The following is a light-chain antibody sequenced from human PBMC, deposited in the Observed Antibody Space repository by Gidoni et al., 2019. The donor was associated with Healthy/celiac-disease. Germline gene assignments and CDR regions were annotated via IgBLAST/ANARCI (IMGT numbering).Light chain of an antibody. Sequence: VLTNAHSASGRTGQRITISCSGSSSNIGSNYVYWYQQLPGTAPKLLIYRNNQRPSGVPDRFSGSNFGTADARAISGLRSEDEAYYYSASWEDRMSAPVFGGGTKLTVL. V-gene: IGLV1-47*01. J-gene: IGLJ2*01. CDR1: SSNIGSNY. CDR2: RNN. CDR3: ASWEDRMSAPV.